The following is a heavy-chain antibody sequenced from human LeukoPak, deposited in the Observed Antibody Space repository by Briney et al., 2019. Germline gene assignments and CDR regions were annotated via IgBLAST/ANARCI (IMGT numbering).Heavy chain of an antibody. CDR1: GGSISGTYY. CDR3: ARRWVYDKRAFDA. J-gene: IGHJ3*01. D-gene: IGHD3-16*01. Sequence: MSSETLSLTCTVSGGSISGTYYWSWIRQPPGQGLEWIGYIYYTGTTDSNPSLKSRVTISLDTSKNQFSLNLSSVTAADTAVYYCARRWVYDKRAFDAWGQGTMVTVSS. V-gene: IGHV4-59*08. CDR2: IYYTGTT.